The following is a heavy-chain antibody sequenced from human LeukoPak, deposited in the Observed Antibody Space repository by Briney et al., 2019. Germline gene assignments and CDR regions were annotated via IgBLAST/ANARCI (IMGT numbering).Heavy chain of an antibody. D-gene: IGHD1-26*01. CDR1: GYILTNNW. CDR2: IYPGNSDT. Sequence: GESLKISCKISGYILTNNWIGWVRQVPGKGLEWMGLIYPGNSDTKYSPSFQGQVTFSVDKSISTAYLHWSSLKASDTAMYYCARRRGWGSYYPWYFDLWGRGTLVTVSS. J-gene: IGHJ2*01. V-gene: IGHV5-51*01. CDR3: ARRRGWGSYYPWYFDL.